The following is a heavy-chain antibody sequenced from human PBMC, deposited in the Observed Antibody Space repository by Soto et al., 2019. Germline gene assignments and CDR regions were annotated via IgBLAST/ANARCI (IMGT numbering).Heavy chain of an antibody. J-gene: IGHJ4*02. D-gene: IGHD2-21*01. V-gene: IGHV3-23*05. CDR2: ISNSGSST. CDR3: AKDAVYNDGLWLMDH. CDR1: GFPFRNFA. Sequence: GGSLRLSCAASGFPFRNFAMAWVRQAPGKGLEWVSIISNSGSSTYHGESVKGRFTTSRDNSKGTLSLHMRGVRIDDTAVYFCAKDAVYNDGLWLMDHWGQGTQVTVSS.